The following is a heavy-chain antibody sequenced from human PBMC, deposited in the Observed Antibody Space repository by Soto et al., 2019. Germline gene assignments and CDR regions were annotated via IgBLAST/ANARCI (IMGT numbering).Heavy chain of an antibody. D-gene: IGHD3-3*01. CDR2: IRSKAYGGTT. V-gene: IGHV3-49*03. CDR3: TRATGDFWSGYNYYHYMDV. J-gene: IGHJ6*03. Sequence: GGSLRLSCTASGFTFCYYAMSWFRQAPGKGLEWVGFIRSKAYGGTTEYAASVKGRFTISRDDSKSIAYLQMNSLKTEDTAVYYCTRATGDFWSGYNYYHYMDVWGKGTTVTVSS. CDR1: GFTFCYYA.